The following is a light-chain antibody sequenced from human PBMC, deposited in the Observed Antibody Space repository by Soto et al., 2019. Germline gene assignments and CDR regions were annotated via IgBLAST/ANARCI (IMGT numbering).Light chain of an antibody. V-gene: IGLV2-14*01. J-gene: IGLJ2*01. Sequence: QSVLTQPASVSGSPGQSITISCTGTSSDVGVYNYVSWYQQHPGKAPKLMIYDVSNRPSGVSNRFSGSKSGNTASLTISGLQAEDEAEYDCSSYTSSSTRVFGGGTKLTV. CDR2: DVS. CDR3: SSYTSSSTRV. CDR1: SSDVGVYNY.